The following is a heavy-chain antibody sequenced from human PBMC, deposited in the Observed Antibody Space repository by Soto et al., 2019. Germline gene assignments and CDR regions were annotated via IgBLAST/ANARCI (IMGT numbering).Heavy chain of an antibody. CDR1: GFTFSSYA. CDR3: AKVGSGHWFFDL. CDR2: ISSSGGTT. D-gene: IGHD2-15*01. V-gene: IGHV3-23*01. J-gene: IGHJ2*01. Sequence: EVQLLESGGGLVQPGGSLRLSCAASGFTFSSYAMSWVRQAPGKGLEWVSGISSSGGTTYYADSVKGRFSISRDNARKTLDLPMNSLRAEDTALYYCAKVGSGHWFFDLWGRGTLVTVSS.